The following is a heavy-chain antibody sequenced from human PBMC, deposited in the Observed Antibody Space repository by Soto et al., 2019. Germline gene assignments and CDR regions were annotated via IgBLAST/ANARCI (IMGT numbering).Heavy chain of an antibody. Sequence: ASVKVSCKASGYTFTNNAIHWVRQAPGQRLEWMGWINAANGNTKYSQKFQGRVTITRDTSASTAYMELSSLRSEDTAVYYCARDQGLCSGGSCWGYFDPWGQGTLVTVSS. J-gene: IGHJ4*02. CDR1: GYTFTNNA. CDR3: ARDQGLCSGGSCWGYFDP. D-gene: IGHD2-15*01. V-gene: IGHV1-3*01. CDR2: INAANGNT.